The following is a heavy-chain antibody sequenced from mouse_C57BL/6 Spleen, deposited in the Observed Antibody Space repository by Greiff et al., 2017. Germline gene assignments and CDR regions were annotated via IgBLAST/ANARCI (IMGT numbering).Heavy chain of an antibody. CDR2: IDPETGGT. CDR1: GYTFTDYE. CDR3: PAYYYAMDY. V-gene: IGHV1-15*01. Sequence: QVQLKESGAELVRPGASVTLSCKASGYTFTDYEMHWVKQTPVHGLEWIGAIDPETGGTAYNQKFKGKAILTADKSSSTAYMELRSLTSEDSAVYYCPAYYYAMDYWGQGTSVTVSA. J-gene: IGHJ4*01.